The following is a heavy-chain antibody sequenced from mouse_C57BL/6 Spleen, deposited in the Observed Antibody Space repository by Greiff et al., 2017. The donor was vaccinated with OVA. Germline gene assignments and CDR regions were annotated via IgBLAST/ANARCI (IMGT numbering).Heavy chain of an antibody. Sequence: QVQLQQSGAELVKPGASVKISCKASGYAFSSYWMNWVKQRPGKGLEWIGQIYPGDGDTNYNGKFKGQATLTADKSSSTAYMQLSSLTSEDSAVYFCARKGDYYGSSPLDYWGQGTTLTVSS. J-gene: IGHJ2*01. CDR2: IYPGDGDT. D-gene: IGHD1-1*01. CDR1: GYAFSSYW. V-gene: IGHV1-80*01. CDR3: ARKGDYYGSSPLDY.